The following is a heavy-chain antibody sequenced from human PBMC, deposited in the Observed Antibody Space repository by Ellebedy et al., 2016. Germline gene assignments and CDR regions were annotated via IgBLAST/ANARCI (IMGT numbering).Heavy chain of an antibody. Sequence: GGSLRLXXAASGFTFSSYSMNWVRQAPGKGLEWVSSISSSSSYIYYADSVKGRFTISRDNAKNSLYLQMNSLRAEDTAVYYCATEYYGSGRPDPWGQGTLVTVSS. CDR1: GFTFSSYS. CDR2: ISSSSSYI. J-gene: IGHJ5*02. CDR3: ATEYYGSGRPDP. V-gene: IGHV3-21*01. D-gene: IGHD3-10*01.